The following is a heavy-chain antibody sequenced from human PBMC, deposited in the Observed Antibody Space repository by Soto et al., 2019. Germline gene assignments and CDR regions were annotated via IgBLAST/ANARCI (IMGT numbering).Heavy chain of an antibody. CDR1: CGSISSSNW. CDR2: IYHSGST. CDR3: ARGEDAFFYYGLDV. Sequence: SETLSLTCAVSCGSISSSNWWSWVRQPPGKGLEWIVEIYHSGSTHYNPCLNSRLTISVDKDKNQFSLKLSSVTAADTAVYYCARGEDAFFYYGLDVWGQGITVPVSS. J-gene: IGHJ6*02. V-gene: IGHV4-4*02.